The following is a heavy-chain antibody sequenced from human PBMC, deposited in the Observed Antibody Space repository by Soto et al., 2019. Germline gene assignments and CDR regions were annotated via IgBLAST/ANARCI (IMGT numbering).Heavy chain of an antibody. D-gene: IGHD6-19*01. J-gene: IGHJ3*02. V-gene: IGHV3-7*01. CDR2: IKHDGSDE. CDR3: ARPLGWRDAFDI. CDR1: GFTFSTNW. Sequence: EVQLVESGGGLVQPGGSLRLSCAASGFTFSTNWMSWVRQAPGKGLEWVANIKHDGSDEYYVDPVKGRFTISRDNAKNSLYLQMSCLRAEDTAVYYCARPLGWRDAFDIWGQGTVVTVSS.